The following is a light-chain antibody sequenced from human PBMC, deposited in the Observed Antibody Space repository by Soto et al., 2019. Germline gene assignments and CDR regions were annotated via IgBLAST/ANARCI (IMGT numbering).Light chain of an antibody. CDR1: SSNIGAGYD. CDR3: QSYDSSLSGVV. CDR2: GNS. V-gene: IGLV1-40*01. J-gene: IGLJ2*01. Sequence: QSVLTQPPSVSWAPGQRVTISCTGSSSNIGAGYDVHWYQQLPGTAPKLLIYGNSNRPSGVPDRFSGSKSGTSASLAITGLQAEDEAEYYCQSYDSSLSGVVFGGGTKLTVL.